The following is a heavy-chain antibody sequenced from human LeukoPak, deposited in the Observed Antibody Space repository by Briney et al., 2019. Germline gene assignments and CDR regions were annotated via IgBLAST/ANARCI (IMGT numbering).Heavy chain of an antibody. J-gene: IGHJ6*03. D-gene: IGHD3-10*01. CDR3: ARFAAGGSYYYYMDV. V-gene: IGHV3-9*01. Sequence: PGGSLRLSCAASGFTFDDYAMHWVRQAPGKGLERVSGISWNSGSIGYADSVKGRFTISRDNAKNSLYLQMNSLRADDTAVYYCARFAAGGSYYYYMDVWGKGTTVTVSS. CDR1: GFTFDDYA. CDR2: ISWNSGSI.